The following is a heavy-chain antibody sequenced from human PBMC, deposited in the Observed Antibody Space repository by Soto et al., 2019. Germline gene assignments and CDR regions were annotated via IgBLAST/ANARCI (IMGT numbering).Heavy chain of an antibody. Sequence: PSETLSLTCASSGDSVTSHYLTWIRQSKEKGLEWIAYMHYTGFSHYNPSLKSRLTISIDKSKNQFTLQLTSLTVADTAVNLCATSLGKAWYTYWGQGTQVTVSS. V-gene: IGHV4-59*02. CDR1: GDSVTSHY. J-gene: IGHJ4*02. D-gene: IGHD6-13*01. CDR2: MHYTGFS. CDR3: ATSLGKAWYTY.